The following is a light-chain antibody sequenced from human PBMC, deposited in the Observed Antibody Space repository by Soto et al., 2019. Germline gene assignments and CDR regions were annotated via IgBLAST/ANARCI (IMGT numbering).Light chain of an antibody. V-gene: IGKV1-39*01. CDR1: QSISSY. Sequence: DIQMTQSPSSLSASVGDRVTITCRASQSISSYLNWYQQKPGKAPKLLIYAASSLQSGVPSRFSGSGSGTDFTLTISSMQLEDFPTYYCQQSYSTPLTFGPGTKVDSK. J-gene: IGKJ3*01. CDR3: QQSYSTPLT. CDR2: AAS.